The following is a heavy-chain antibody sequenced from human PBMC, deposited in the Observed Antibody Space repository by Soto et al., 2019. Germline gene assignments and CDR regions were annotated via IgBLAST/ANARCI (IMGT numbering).Heavy chain of an antibody. J-gene: IGHJ4*02. CDR2: IYYSGST. CDR3: ARVVVRYSGSYAFDY. CDR1: GGSISSYY. D-gene: IGHD1-26*01. V-gene: IGHV4-59*01. Sequence: PSETLSLTCTVSGGSISSYYWSWLRQPPGKGLEWIGYIYYSGSTNYNPSLKSRVTISVDTSKNQFSLKLSSVTAADTAVYYCARVVVRYSGSYAFDYWGQGTLVTVSS.